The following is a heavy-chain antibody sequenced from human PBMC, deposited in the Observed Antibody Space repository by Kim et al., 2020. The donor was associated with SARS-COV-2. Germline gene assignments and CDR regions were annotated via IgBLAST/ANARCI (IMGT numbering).Heavy chain of an antibody. V-gene: IGHV1-8*01. D-gene: IGHD3-3*01. J-gene: IGHJ4*02. CDR2: MNPKSGNT. CDR3: ARLTLFPHSSGYFRLYYFDS. CDR1: GYTFINYD. Sequence: ASVKVSCKASGYTFINYDIFWVRQATGQGLEWMGWMNPKSGNTGFAQKFQGRITMTSNSSINTVYLGLSSLRSEDTAIYYCARLTLFPHSSGYFRLYYFDSWWQETLVTVSS.